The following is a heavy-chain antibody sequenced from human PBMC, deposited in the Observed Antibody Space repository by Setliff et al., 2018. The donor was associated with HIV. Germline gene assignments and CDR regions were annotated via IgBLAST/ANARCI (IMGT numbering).Heavy chain of an antibody. V-gene: IGHV4-59*12. J-gene: IGHJ4*02. Sequence: SETLSLTCTVYGEPFSNYYWSRIRKHPGKGLEWIGYIFYSGSTTYNPSLKRRITISRDTSKNQFSLKMNSVTAADTAVYYCAREGKTALVTKYFDYWGQGTLVTVSS. CDR1: GEPFSNYY. CDR3: AREGKTALVTKYFDY. D-gene: IGHD5-18*01. CDR2: IFYSGST.